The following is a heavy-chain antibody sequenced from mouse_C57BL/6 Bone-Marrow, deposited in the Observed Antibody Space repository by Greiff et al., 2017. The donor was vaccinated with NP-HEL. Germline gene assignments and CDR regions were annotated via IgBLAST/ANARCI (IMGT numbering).Heavy chain of an antibody. V-gene: IGHV7-3*01. J-gene: IGHJ4*01. CDR3: ARGDYDVCYAMDY. CDR2: IRNKANGYTT. D-gene: IGHD2-4*01. Sequence: DVKLQESGGGLVQPGGSLSLSCAASGFTFTDYYMSWVRQPPGKALEWLGFIRNKANGYTTEYSASVKGRFTISRDNSQSILYLQMNALRAEDSATYYCARGDYDVCYAMDYWGQGTSVTVSS. CDR1: GFTFTDYY.